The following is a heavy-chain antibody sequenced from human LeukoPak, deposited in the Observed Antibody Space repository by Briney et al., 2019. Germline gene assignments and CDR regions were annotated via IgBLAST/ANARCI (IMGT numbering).Heavy chain of an antibody. CDR2: IRSKAYGGTT. V-gene: IGHV3-49*04. CDR1: GFTFSSYG. Sequence: GSLRLSCAASGFTFSSYGMSWVRQAPGKGLEWVGFIRSKAYGGTTEYAASVKGRFTISRDDSKSIAYLQMNSLKTEDTAVYYCTRVRMSSGATRGYFDYWGQGTLVTVSS. D-gene: IGHD1-26*01. CDR3: TRVRMSSGATRGYFDY. J-gene: IGHJ4*02.